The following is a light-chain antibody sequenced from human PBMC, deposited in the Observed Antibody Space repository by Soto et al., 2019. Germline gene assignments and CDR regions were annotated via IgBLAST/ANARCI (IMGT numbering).Light chain of an antibody. J-gene: IGLJ2*01. Sequence: ALTQPASVSGSPGQSITISCTGTSSDIGGYKYVSWYQQHPGKAPKLVIYDVGSRPSGVSNRFSGSQSGNTASLTISGLQGEDAADYSCRSSTGSSTAVIFGGGTKLTVL. CDR3: RSSTGSSTAVI. V-gene: IGLV2-14*01. CDR1: SSDIGGYKY. CDR2: DVG.